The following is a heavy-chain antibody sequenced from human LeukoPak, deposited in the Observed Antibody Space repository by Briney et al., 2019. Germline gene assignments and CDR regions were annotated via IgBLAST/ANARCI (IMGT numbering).Heavy chain of an antibody. J-gene: IGHJ4*02. D-gene: IGHD5-12*01. CDR2: ISSSSSYT. CDR1: GFTFSDYY. Sequence: GGSLRLSCAASGFTFSDYYMRWIRQAPGKGLEGVSYISSSSSYTTYADSVKGRLTISRDNAKNSLYLQMSSLRAEDTAVYYCARGKTGGGYDFWGQGTLVTVSS. CDR3: ARGKTGGGYDF. V-gene: IGHV3-11*05.